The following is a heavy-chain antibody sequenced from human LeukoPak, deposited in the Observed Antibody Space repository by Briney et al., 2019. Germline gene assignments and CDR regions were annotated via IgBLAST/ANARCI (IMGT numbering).Heavy chain of an antibody. Sequence: SQTLSLTCAVSGDSVSSNSAAWNWIRQSPSRGLEWLGRTYYRSKWYNDYAVSVRSRITINPDTSKNQFSLQLNSVTPEDTAVYYCARDGTRSGWYDDYFDYWGQGTLVTVSS. CDR2: TYYRSKWYN. D-gene: IGHD6-19*01. CDR3: ARDGTRSGWYDDYFDY. J-gene: IGHJ4*02. CDR1: GDSVSSNSAA. V-gene: IGHV6-1*01.